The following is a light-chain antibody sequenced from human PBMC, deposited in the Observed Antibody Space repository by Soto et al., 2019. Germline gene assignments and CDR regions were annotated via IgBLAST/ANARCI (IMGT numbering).Light chain of an antibody. J-gene: IGLJ2*01. CDR1: SSNIGSNY. V-gene: IGLV1-47*01. CDR3: AAWDDSLSGQDVV. Sequence: QSVLTQPPSASGTPRQRVTISCSGSSSNIGSNYVYWYQQLPGTAPKLLIYRNNQRPSGVPDRFSGSKSGTSASLAISGLRSEDEADYYCAAWDDSLSGQDVVFGGGTKLTVL. CDR2: RNN.